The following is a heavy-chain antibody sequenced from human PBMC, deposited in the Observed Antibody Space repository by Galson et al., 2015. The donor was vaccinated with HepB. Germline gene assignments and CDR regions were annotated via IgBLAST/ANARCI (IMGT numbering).Heavy chain of an antibody. CDR3: ARELDIVATEYDYYYYYGMDV. CDR2: ISSSSSTI. J-gene: IGHJ6*02. Sequence: SLRLSCAASGFTFSSYSMNWVRQAPGKGLEWVSYISSSSSTIYYADSVKGRFTISRDNAKNSLYLQMNSLRDEDTAVYYCARELDIVATEYDYYYYYGMDVWGQGTTVTVSS. V-gene: IGHV3-48*02. D-gene: IGHD5-12*01. CDR1: GFTFSSYS.